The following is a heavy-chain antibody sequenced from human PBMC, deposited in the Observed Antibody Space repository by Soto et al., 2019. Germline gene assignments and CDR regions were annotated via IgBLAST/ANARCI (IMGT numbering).Heavy chain of an antibody. V-gene: IGHV3-21*01. CDR3: ARRLLTGDVPDY. Sequence: PGGSLRLSCAASGFTFSAYTRTWVRQAPGKELEWVSSISSHNSYIYYAESVKGRFTISRDNAENSLFLQMNSLRAEDTAVYYCARRLLTGDVPDYWGQGTLVTVSS. D-gene: IGHD7-27*01. CDR1: GFTFSAYT. J-gene: IGHJ4*02. CDR2: ISSHNSYI.